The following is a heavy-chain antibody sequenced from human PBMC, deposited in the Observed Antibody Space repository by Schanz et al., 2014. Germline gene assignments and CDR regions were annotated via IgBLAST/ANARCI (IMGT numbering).Heavy chain of an antibody. Sequence: EVQLVESGGGLVQPGGSLRLSCAASGFTFSVYWMHWVRQPPGKGLVSVSRISGDGTTTSYADSVKGRFTFSRDNAKNTLYLQMDSLRGDDTAVYYCARDGIAATTDFEYWGQGVLVTVSS. D-gene: IGHD1-1*01. CDR3: ARDGIAATTDFEY. J-gene: IGHJ4*02. CDR1: GFTFSVYW. CDR2: ISGDGTTT. V-gene: IGHV3-74*01.